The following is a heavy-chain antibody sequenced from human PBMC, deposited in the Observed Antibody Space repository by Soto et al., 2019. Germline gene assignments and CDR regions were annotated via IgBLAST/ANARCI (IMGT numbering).Heavy chain of an antibody. CDR1: GFTFSSYV. CDR3: AKDSAYYNSRGFDY. V-gene: IGHV3-23*01. J-gene: IGHJ4*02. D-gene: IGHD3-22*01. Sequence: EVQLLESGGGLVQPGGSLRLSCAASGFTFSSYVMSWVRQAPGKGLAWVSTIIGSGGSTYYADSVKGRFTISRDNSKNTLYLQMDSLRAEDTAVYYCAKDSAYYNSRGFDYWGQGTLVTVSS. CDR2: IIGSGGST.